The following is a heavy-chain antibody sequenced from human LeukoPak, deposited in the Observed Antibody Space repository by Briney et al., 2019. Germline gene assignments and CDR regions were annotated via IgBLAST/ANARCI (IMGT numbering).Heavy chain of an antibody. V-gene: IGHV5-51*01. Sequence: GASLKISCKGSGYSFTTYWIGWVRQMPGKGLEWMGIIYPGDSDTRYSPSFQGQVTISADKSISTAYLQWSSLKASDTAMYYCARSYYDSSGYPDYWGQGTLVTVSS. CDR3: ARSYYDSSGYPDY. CDR2: IYPGDSDT. J-gene: IGHJ4*02. D-gene: IGHD3-22*01. CDR1: GYSFTTYW.